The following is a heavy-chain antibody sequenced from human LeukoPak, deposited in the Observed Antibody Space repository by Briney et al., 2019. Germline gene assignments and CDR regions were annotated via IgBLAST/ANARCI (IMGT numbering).Heavy chain of an antibody. J-gene: IGHJ4*02. CDR1: GYTFTSYY. CDR3: ASPMRSGVITHPPFDY. D-gene: IGHD3-22*01. V-gene: IGHV1-69*06. CDR2: IIPISGTA. Sequence: SVKVSCKASGYTFTSYYMHWVRQAPGQGLEWMGGIIPISGTANYAQKFQGRVTITADKSTSTAYMELSSLRSEDTAVYYCASPMRSGVITHPPFDYWGQGTLVTVSS.